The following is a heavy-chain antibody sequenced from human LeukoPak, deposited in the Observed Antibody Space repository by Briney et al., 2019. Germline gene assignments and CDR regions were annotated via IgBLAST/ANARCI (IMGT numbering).Heavy chain of an antibody. D-gene: IGHD1-26*01. J-gene: IGHJ4*02. Sequence: GGSLRLSCAASGFTFSSYWMHWVRQAPGKGLVWVSRINTDGSSTSYADSVKGRFTISRDNAKNTLYLQMNSLRAEDTAVYYCAKDFPVPALGPTRQFGYWGQGTLVTVSS. CDR3: AKDFPVPALGPTRQFGY. CDR2: INTDGSST. V-gene: IGHV3-74*01. CDR1: GFTFSSYW.